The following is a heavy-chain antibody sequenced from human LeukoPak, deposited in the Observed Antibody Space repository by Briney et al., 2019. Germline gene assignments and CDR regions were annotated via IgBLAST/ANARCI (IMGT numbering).Heavy chain of an antibody. D-gene: IGHD1-26*01. V-gene: IGHV3-23*01. CDR1: GFTFSGYA. CDR2: ISGSGGST. Sequence: PGGSLRLSCAASGFTFSGYAMNWVRQAPGKGLEWVSAISGSGGSTYYADSVKGRFTISRDNSKNTLYLQMNSLRAEDTAVYYCAKHLWASGSYWFDYWGQGTLVTVSS. CDR3: AKHLWASGSYWFDY. J-gene: IGHJ4*02.